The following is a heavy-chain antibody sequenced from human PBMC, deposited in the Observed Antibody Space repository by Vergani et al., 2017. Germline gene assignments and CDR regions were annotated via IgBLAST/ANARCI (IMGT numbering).Heavy chain of an antibody. Sequence: QVQLVESGGGVVQPGRSLRLSCAASGFTFSSYGMHWVRQAPGKGLEWVAVISYDGSNKYYADSVKGRFTISRDNSKNTLYLQMNSLRAEDTAVYYCAKDMQQLVDYYYYGMDVWGQGTTVTVSS. J-gene: IGHJ6*02. CDR3: AKDMQQLVDYYYYGMDV. D-gene: IGHD6-13*01. CDR1: GFTFSSYG. CDR2: ISYDGSNK. V-gene: IGHV3-30*18.